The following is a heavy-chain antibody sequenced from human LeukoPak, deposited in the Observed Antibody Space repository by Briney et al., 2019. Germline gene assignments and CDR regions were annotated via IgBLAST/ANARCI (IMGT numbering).Heavy chain of an antibody. CDR2: IYPSDSDT. D-gene: IGHD1-26*01. CDR1: GYSFTDYW. Sequence: GESLKISCKGFGYSFTDYWVGWVRQMPGKGLEWMGVIYPSDSDTRYSPSFQGQVTISADKSISTAYLQWSSLKASDTAMYYCARSWVLHGVFDSWGQGTLVTVSS. CDR3: ARSWVLHGVFDS. J-gene: IGHJ4*02. V-gene: IGHV5-51*01.